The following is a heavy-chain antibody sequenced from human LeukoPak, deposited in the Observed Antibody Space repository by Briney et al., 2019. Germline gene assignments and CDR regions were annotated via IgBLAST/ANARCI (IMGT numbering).Heavy chain of an antibody. V-gene: IGHV3-23*01. CDR1: GFTFSSYA. CDR2: ISGSGGST. D-gene: IGHD2-2*01. CDR3: AKGALGYCSSTSCLLGAFDI. J-gene: IGHJ3*02. Sequence: GGSLRLSCAASGFTFSSYAMSWVRQAPGKGLEWVSAISGSGGSTYYADSVKGRFTISRDNSKNTLYLQMNSLRAEDTAVYYCAKGALGYCSSTSCLLGAFDIWGQGTMVTVSS.